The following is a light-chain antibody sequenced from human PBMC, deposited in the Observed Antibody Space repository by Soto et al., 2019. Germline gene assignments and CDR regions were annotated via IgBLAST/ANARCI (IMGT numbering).Light chain of an antibody. CDR1: QDISNY. J-gene: IGKJ2*01. CDR2: GAS. CDR3: QQYNNWPPYT. Sequence: DIQMTQSPSSLSASVGDTVTITCRASQDISNYLAWFQQKPGEAPKLLIYGASTRATGIPARFSGSGSGTEFTLTISSLQSEDFAVYYCQQYNNWPPYTFGQGTKLEIK. V-gene: IGKV1-NL1*01.